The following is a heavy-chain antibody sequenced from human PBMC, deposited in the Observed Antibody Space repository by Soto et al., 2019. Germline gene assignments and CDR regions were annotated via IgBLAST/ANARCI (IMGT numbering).Heavy chain of an antibody. D-gene: IGHD2-15*01. CDR3: ARAGCDGGSCYTLVGLRHGMDV. Sequence: QVQLVESGGGVVQPGRSLRLSCAASGFTFSSDAMYWVRQAPGKGLEWVAVISYDGNNKYYADSVKGRFTISRDNSKNTVYLQMNSLRDEDTAVYYCARAGCDGGSCYTLVGLRHGMDVWGQGTTVTVSS. J-gene: IGHJ6*02. V-gene: IGHV3-30-3*01. CDR1: GFTFSSDA. CDR2: ISYDGNNK.